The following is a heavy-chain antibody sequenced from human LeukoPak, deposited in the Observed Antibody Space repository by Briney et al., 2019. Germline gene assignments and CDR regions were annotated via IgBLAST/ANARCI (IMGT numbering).Heavy chain of an antibody. Sequence: PGRSLRLSCAASGFTFSSYAMHWVRQAPGKGLEWVAVISYDGSNKYYADSVKGRFTISRDNSKNSLYLQMDSLRTEDTAVYYCAKNRLRGSYYFDDWGQGTLVTVPS. CDR2: ISYDGSNK. J-gene: IGHJ4*02. CDR3: AKNRLRGSYYFDD. CDR1: GFTFSSYA. V-gene: IGHV3-30*01. D-gene: IGHD1-26*01.